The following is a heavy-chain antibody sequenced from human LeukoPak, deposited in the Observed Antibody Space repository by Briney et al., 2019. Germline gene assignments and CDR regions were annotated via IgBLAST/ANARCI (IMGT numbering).Heavy chain of an antibody. Sequence: SQTLSLTCTVSGGSISSGGSRWSWIRQHPGKGLEWIGYIYYSGSTYYNPSLESRLTMSVDTSKNQFSLHLTSVTAADTAVYYCAGDWGTYFDYWGQGTLVTVSS. V-gene: IGHV4-31*03. J-gene: IGHJ4*02. D-gene: IGHD7-27*01. CDR1: GGSISSGGSR. CDR3: AGDWGTYFDY. CDR2: IYYSGST.